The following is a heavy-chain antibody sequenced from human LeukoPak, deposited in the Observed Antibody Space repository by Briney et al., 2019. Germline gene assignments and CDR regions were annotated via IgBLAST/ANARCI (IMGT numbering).Heavy chain of an antibody. Sequence: GGSLRLSCAASGFTFSSFWMNWVRQAPGKGLEWVANIKQDGSETYYVDSVKGRYTISRDNAKNSLYLQMNSLRDEDTAVYYCARGYDHWGQGTLVTVSS. CDR1: GFTFSSFW. CDR2: IKQDGSET. D-gene: IGHD5-12*01. V-gene: IGHV3-7*02. CDR3: ARGYDH. J-gene: IGHJ5*02.